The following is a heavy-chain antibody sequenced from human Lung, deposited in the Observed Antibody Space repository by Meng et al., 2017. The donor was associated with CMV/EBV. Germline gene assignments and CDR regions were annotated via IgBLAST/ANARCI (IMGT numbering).Heavy chain of an antibody. Sequence: SCAASGFTFSSYEMNWVRQAPGKGLEWVSYISSSGSTIYYADSVKGRFTISRDNAKNSLYLQMNSLRAEDTAVYYCARDRRETYYYDFWSGYYPYYYYYGMDVWXQGTTFTVSS. J-gene: IGHJ6*02. V-gene: IGHV3-48*03. CDR2: ISSSGSTI. D-gene: IGHD3-3*01. CDR1: GFTFSSYE. CDR3: ARDRRETYYYDFWSGYYPYYYYYGMDV.